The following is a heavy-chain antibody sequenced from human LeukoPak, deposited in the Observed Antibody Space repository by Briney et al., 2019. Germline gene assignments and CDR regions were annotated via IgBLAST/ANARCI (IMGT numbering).Heavy chain of an antibody. CDR3: ARDKQHSYGRYFDH. CDR2: MQSTGNS. Sequence: SETLSLTCTVSGGSISTYHWNWIRKSPGKGLEWIGYMQSTGNSNYNPSLKSRVTMSVDMTRNQIVLNLSSVTAADTAVYFCARDKQHSYGRYFDHWGQGTLVTVSS. V-gene: IGHV4-59*01. D-gene: IGHD5-18*01. CDR1: GGSISTYH. J-gene: IGHJ4*02.